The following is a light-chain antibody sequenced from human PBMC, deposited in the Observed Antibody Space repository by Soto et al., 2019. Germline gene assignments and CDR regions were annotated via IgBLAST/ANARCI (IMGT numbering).Light chain of an antibody. CDR3: QQYNSAPNT. CDR2: SAS. J-gene: IGKJ2*01. CDR1: QDIIYY. Sequence: DIRMTQSPSSLSAFVGDTVTITCRASQDIIYYLAWYQQKPGKIPKLLTHSASTLQTGVQSRFSGTGSGTVFTLTINNLQPEDVATYYCQQYNSAPNTFGQGSRLEIK. V-gene: IGKV1-27*01.